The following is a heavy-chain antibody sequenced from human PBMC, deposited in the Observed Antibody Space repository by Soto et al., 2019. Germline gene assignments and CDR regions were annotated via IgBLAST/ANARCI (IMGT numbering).Heavy chain of an antibody. V-gene: IGHV3-21*01. CDR2: IIGNNVYV. D-gene: IGHD2-15*01. Sequence: EAQLVESGGGLVKPGGSLRVSCAASGFNLSIYTMNWVRQAPGKGLEWVSSIIGNNVYVYYADSVKGRFSISRDNDKNSLTLQMNSLRAEDTALYYCARDRCSGGSCYRAYAFDMWGQGTLVTV. CDR1: GFNLSIYT. J-gene: IGHJ3*02. CDR3: ARDRCSGGSCYRAYAFDM.